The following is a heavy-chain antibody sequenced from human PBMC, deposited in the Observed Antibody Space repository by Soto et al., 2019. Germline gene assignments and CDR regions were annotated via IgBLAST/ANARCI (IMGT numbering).Heavy chain of an antibody. Sequence: QVQLVQSGAEVKKPGASVKVSCKASGYTFTSYYMHWVRQAPGQGLEWMGIINPSGGSTSYAQKFQGRVTMTRDTSTSTVYMELSSLSSEDTAVYYCAREQTTFDFDPWGQGTLVTVSS. D-gene: IGHD3-16*01. CDR1: GYTFTSYY. CDR3: AREQTTFDFDP. V-gene: IGHV1-46*01. CDR2: INPSGGST. J-gene: IGHJ5*02.